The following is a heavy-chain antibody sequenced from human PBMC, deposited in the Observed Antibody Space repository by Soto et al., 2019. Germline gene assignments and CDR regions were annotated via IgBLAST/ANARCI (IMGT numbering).Heavy chain of an antibody. CDR2: FDPEDGET. CDR1: GGTFSSYT. CDR3: ATLTRQRMGMEGWYFDL. Sequence: ASVTVSCKASGGTFSSYTISWVRQAPGKGLEWMGGFDPEDGETIYAQKFQGRVTMTEDTSTDTAYMELSSLRSEDTAVYYCATLTRQRMGMEGWYFDLWGRGTLVTV. D-gene: IGHD7-27*01. V-gene: IGHV1-24*01. J-gene: IGHJ2*01.